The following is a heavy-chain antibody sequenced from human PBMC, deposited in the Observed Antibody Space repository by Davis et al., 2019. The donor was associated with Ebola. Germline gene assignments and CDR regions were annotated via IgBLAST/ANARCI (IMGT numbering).Heavy chain of an antibody. CDR2: IYHSGST. V-gene: IGHV4-38-2*02. D-gene: IGHD3-10*01. Sequence: SETLSLTCTVSGYSISSGYYWGWIRQPPGKGLEWIGSIYHSGSTYYNPSLKSRVTISVDTSKNQISLKLTSVTAADTAVYYCARLGYYYGSGTYWYFDLWGRGTLVTVSS. CDR3: ARLGYYYGSGTYWYFDL. J-gene: IGHJ2*01. CDR1: GYSISSGYY.